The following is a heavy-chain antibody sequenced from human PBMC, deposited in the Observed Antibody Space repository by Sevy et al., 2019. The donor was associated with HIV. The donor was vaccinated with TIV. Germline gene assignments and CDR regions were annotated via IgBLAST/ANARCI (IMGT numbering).Heavy chain of an antibody. CDR1: GFSFSSHS. CDR3: ARDSNVNDSGGSFDS. J-gene: IGHJ4*02. D-gene: IGHD6-25*01. Sequence: GGSLRLSCTASGFSFSSHSMHWVRQAPGKGLEWVSFILQDGSSKDYADPVKGRFIISGDNSKNTVYLEMSGLRPEDTATYYCARDSNVNDSGGSFDSWGQGTLVTVSS. CDR2: ILQDGSSK. V-gene: IGHV3-30*04.